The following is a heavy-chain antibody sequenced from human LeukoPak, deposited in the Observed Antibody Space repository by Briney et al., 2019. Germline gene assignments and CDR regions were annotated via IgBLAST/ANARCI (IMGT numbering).Heavy chain of an antibody. D-gene: IGHD6-25*01. Sequence: GGSLRLSCEASGFTCSTYLMHWVRQAPGEELVYVSRINPDGSSTSYADSVKGRFTISRDNAKNTLYLQMNSLRVEDTAVYSCAITTYSSAWLHFWGQGTLVTVSS. CDR2: INPDGSST. CDR3: AITTYSSAWLHF. J-gene: IGHJ4*02. V-gene: IGHV3-74*01. CDR1: GFTCSTYL.